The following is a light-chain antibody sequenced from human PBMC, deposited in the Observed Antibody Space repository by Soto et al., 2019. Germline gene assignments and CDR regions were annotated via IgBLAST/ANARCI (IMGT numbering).Light chain of an antibody. J-gene: IGLJ1*01. CDR1: STDVARYNY. Sequence: QSVLTHVASVSGSPGQSITISCTGTSTDVARYNYVSWYQQHPDKAPKLMIYEVTNRPSGVSNRFSGSKSGNTASLTISGLQGVENADYYWFSYTSSSTAVFGTGTKVTVL. CDR2: EVT. V-gene: IGLV2-14*01. CDR3: FSYTSSSTAV.